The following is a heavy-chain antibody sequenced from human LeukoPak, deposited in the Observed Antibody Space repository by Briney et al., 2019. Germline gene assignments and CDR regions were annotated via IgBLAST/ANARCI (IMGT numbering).Heavy chain of an antibody. CDR1: GYSISSGYY. J-gene: IGHJ5*02. V-gene: IGHV4-38-2*02. Sequence: SETLSLTCAVSGYSISSGYYWGWIRQPPGKGLEWIGRIYTSGSTNYNPSLKSRVTMSVGTSKNQFSLKLSSVTAADTAVYYCARDYMSYSYGRRHWFDPRGQGTLVTVSS. CDR2: IYTSGST. D-gene: IGHD5-18*01. CDR3: ARDYMSYSYGRRHWFDP.